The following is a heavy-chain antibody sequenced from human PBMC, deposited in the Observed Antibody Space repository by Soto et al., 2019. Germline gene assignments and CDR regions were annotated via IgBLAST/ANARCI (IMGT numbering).Heavy chain of an antibody. D-gene: IGHD2-8*01. V-gene: IGHV4-39*01. CDR2: IYYSGST. J-gene: IGHJ5*02. Sequence: SETLSLTCTVSGGSISSSSYYWGWIRQPPGKGLEWIGSIYYSGSTYYNPSLKSRVTISVDTSKNQSSLKLSSVTAADTAVYYCPRKKRNAIQGLWFDPWGQGTLVTVSS. CDR3: PRKKRNAIQGLWFDP. CDR1: GGSISSSSYY.